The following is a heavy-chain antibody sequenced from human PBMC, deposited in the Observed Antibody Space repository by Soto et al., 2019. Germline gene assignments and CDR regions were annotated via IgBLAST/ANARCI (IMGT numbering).Heavy chain of an antibody. J-gene: IGHJ4*02. CDR1: GSTFTRYN. Sequence: ASVTVSCKTPGSTFTRYNIHWVRQAPGQRLEWMGWISAYNVNINYAQKFQGRVTMTTDTSTSTAYMELRSLRSDDTAVYYCAREPPRSCTGSKCLYYFDQWGQGTLVTVSS. CDR3: AREPPRSCTGSKCLYYFDQ. CDR2: ISAYNVNI. D-gene: IGHD3-10*01. V-gene: IGHV1-18*01.